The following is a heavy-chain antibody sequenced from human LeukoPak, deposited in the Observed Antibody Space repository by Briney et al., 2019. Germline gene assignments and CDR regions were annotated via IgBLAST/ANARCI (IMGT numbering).Heavy chain of an antibody. V-gene: IGHV4-34*01. D-gene: IGHD1-7*01. J-gene: IGHJ2*01. CDR3: VRRGMDWNYVWYFDL. CDR1: SGSFSGYY. CDR2: VNHSGTT. Sequence: PSETLSLTCAVYSGSFSGYYWSWIRQTPGKGLEWIGEVNHSGTTTYNPSLESRVTISVDTSKSQFSLNLRSVTAADTAVYYCVRRGMDWNYVWYFDLWGRGTLVSVSS.